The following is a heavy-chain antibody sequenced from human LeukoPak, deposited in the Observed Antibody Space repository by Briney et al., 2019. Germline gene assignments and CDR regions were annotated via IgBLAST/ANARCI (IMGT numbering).Heavy chain of an antibody. J-gene: IGHJ3*02. CDR1: GYTFTGYY. CDR3: ARGNYYDSSVGAFDI. V-gene: IGHV1-8*03. D-gene: IGHD3-22*01. Sequence: ASVKVSCKASGYTFTGYYMHWVRQAPGQGLEWMGWINPNSGNTGYAQKFQGRVTITRNTSISTAYMELSSLRSEDTAVYYCARGNYYDSSVGAFDIWGQGTMVTVSS. CDR2: INPNSGNT.